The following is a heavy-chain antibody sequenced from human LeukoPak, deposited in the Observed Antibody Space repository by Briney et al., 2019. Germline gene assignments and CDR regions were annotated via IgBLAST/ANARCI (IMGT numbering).Heavy chain of an antibody. Sequence: GGSLRLFCAASGFTFSSYSMNWVRQAPGKGREWVSYISSSSSTIYYADSVKGRFTISRDNAKNSLYLQMNSLRAEDTAVYYCERAHGDYYDSSGYYWGQGTLVTVSS. J-gene: IGHJ4*02. D-gene: IGHD3-22*01. CDR1: GFTFSSYS. CDR2: ISSSSSTI. V-gene: IGHV3-48*01. CDR3: ERAHGDYYDSSGYY.